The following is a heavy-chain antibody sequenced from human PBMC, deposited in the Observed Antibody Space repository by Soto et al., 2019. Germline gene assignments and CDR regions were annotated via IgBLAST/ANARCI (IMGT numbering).Heavy chain of an antibody. CDR3: ARHYSSGSRNWFDT. CDR2: IYYSGIT. V-gene: IGHV4-39*01. Sequence: PXETLSIPCSVSGGSINSSSYFWGWVRQPPGKGLEWIGSIYYSGITYYNPSLRSRVTISVDTSKNQFSLKLRSVTAADTAVFYCARHYSSGSRNWFDTWGQGTLVTVSS. J-gene: IGHJ5*02. CDR1: GGSINSSSYF. D-gene: IGHD6-19*01.